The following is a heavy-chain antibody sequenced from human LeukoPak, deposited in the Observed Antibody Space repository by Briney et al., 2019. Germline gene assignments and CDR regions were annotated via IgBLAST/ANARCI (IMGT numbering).Heavy chain of an antibody. CDR2: MSGSGGST. CDR1: GFTFSSYA. J-gene: IGHJ4*02. Sequence: AGSLRLSCAASGFTFSSYAMSWVRQAPGEVLEWVSAMSGSGGSTYYADSVKGRFTISRDNSKNTPYLQMNSLRAEDTAVYYCARTMIVVAPIDYWGQGNLVTVSS. D-gene: IGHD3-22*01. V-gene: IGHV3-23*01. CDR3: ARTMIVVAPIDY.